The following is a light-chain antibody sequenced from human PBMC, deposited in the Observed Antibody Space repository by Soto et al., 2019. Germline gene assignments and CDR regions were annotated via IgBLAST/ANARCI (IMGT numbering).Light chain of an antibody. V-gene: IGKV1-5*01. CDR3: QQSYSTPPT. J-gene: IGKJ5*01. Sequence: DVQMTQSPSTLSASVGDRVTITCRASQSINNLLAWYQQKPGKAPKFLIYDVSTLESGVPSRFSGSGSGTEFTLTISSLQPEDFATYYCQQSYSTPPTFGQGTRLEIK. CDR2: DVS. CDR1: QSINNL.